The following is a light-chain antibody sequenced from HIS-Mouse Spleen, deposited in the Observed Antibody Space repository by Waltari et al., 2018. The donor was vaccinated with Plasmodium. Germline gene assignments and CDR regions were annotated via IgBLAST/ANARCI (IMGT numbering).Light chain of an antibody. V-gene: IGLV3-10*01. CDR1: ALPKKY. CDR3: YSTDSSGNHRV. CDR2: EDS. Sequence: SHELTQPPSVSVSPGQTARITCSGDALPKKYAYWYQQKSGQAPVLVIYEDSKRPPGIPERFSGSSSGTMATLTISGAQVEDEADYYCYSTDSSGNHRVFGGGTKLTVL. J-gene: IGLJ3*02.